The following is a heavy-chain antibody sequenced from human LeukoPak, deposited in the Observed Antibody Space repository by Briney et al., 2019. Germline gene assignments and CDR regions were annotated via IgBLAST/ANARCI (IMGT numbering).Heavy chain of an antibody. V-gene: IGHV4-38-2*01. CDR3: ARLGVAARPFDS. CDR2: IYQSGST. D-gene: IGHD6-6*01. Sequence: SETLSLTCAVSVYSIRSGYYWGWIGQPPGKGLEWSGCIYQSGSTYYNLSLKRRDPISVETPKNQVSLKLSSVTAADTAVYHCARLGVAARPFDSWGQGTLVTASS. J-gene: IGHJ4*02. CDR1: VYSIRSGYY.